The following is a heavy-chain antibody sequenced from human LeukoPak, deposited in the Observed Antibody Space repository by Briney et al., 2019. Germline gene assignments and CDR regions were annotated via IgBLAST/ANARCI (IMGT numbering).Heavy chain of an antibody. J-gene: IGHJ4*02. CDR2: ISAYNGNT. CDR1: GYTFTDYY. CDR3: ARSYRRSPGGNWTTEGY. V-gene: IGHV1-18*04. D-gene: IGHD1-1*01. Sequence: ASVKVSCKASGYTFTDYYMYWVRQAPGQGLEWMGWISAYNGNTNYAQRLQGRVTMTTDTSTSTAYMELRSLRSDDTAVYYCARSYRRSPGGNWTTEGYWGQGTLVTVSS.